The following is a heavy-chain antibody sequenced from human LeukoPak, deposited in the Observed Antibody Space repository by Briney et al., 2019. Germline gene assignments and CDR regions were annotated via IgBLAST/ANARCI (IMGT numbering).Heavy chain of an antibody. CDR1: GYTFTGYY. D-gene: IGHD6-19*01. V-gene: IGHV1-46*01. Sequence: GASVKVSCKASGYTFTGYYMHWVRQAPGQGLEWMGIINPSDDNRIYAQKFQGRVTMTWDTSTSTVYMELSSLTSDDTAVYYCARGGVVSRGQWLCADYWGQGALVTVSS. CDR2: INPSDDNR. J-gene: IGHJ4*02. CDR3: ARGGVVSRGQWLCADY.